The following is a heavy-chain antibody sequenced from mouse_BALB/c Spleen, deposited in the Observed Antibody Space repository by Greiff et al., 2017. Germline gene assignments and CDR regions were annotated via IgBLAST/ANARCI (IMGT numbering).Heavy chain of an antibody. D-gene: IGHD2-2*01. V-gene: IGHV3-2*02. Sequence: EVQLKESGPGLVKPSQSLSLTCTVTGYSITSDYAWNWIRQFPGNKLEWMGYISFSGSTSYNPSLKSRISITRDTSKNQFFLQLNSVTTEDTATYYCARGGWLRRGFAYWGQGTLVTVSA. CDR3: ARGGWLRRGFAY. CDR2: ISFSGST. J-gene: IGHJ3*01. CDR1: GYSITSDYA.